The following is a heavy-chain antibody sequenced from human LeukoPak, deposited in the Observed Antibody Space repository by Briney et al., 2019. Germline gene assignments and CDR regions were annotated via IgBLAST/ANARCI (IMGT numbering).Heavy chain of an antibody. J-gene: IGHJ6*03. D-gene: IGHD2-2*01. CDR1: GFTFSSYG. CDR2: ISGSGGST. Sequence: GGTLRLSCAGSGFTFSSYGMSWVRQAPGKGLEWVSAISGSGGSTYYADSVKGRFTISRDNSKNTLYLQMNSLRAEDTAVYYCAKVGMYCSSTSCYPDHYYYYMDVWGKGTTVTISS. CDR3: AKVGMYCSSTSCYPDHYYYYMDV. V-gene: IGHV3-23*01.